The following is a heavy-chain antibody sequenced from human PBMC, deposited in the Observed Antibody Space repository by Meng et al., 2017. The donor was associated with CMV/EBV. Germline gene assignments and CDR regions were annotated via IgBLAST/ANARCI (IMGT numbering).Heavy chain of an antibody. Sequence: GGSLRLSCAASGFTFSSYEMNWVRQAPGKGLEWVSYISSSGSTIYYADSVKGRFTISRDNARNSLSLEMTSLRAEDTAVYYCARDIAAAGTYYYFFAMDVWGQGTTVTVSS. V-gene: IGHV3-48*03. CDR2: ISSSGSTI. CDR3: ARDIAAAGTYYYFFAMDV. CDR1: GFTFSSYE. J-gene: IGHJ6*02. D-gene: IGHD6-13*01.